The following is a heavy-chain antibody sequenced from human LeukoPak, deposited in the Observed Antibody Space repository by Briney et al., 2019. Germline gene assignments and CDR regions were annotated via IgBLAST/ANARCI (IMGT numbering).Heavy chain of an antibody. CDR2: IYHSGST. CDR1: GGSISSYY. V-gene: IGHV4-59*01. J-gene: IGHJ4*02. D-gene: IGHD3-22*01. Sequence: SETLSLTCTVSGGSISSYYWSWIRQPPGKGLEWIGYIYHSGSTNYNPSLKSRVTISVDTSKNQFSLKLSSVTAADTAVYYCARTTVIATFDYWGQGTLVTVSS. CDR3: ARTTVIATFDY.